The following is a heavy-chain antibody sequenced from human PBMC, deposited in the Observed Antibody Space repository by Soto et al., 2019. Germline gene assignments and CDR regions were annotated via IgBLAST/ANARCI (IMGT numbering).Heavy chain of an antibody. CDR2: IYIVGTIT. CDR1: GFTFSSYS. V-gene: IGHV3-48*01. Sequence: PGGSLRLSCAASGFTFSSYSMNWVRQAPGKGLEWVAFIYIVGTITYYADPVRGRFSIFRDNAKNSMYLQMNILRVEDTALYYCTRDSVRREDYWGQGALVTVSS. D-gene: IGHD1-26*01. CDR3: TRDSVRREDY. J-gene: IGHJ4*02.